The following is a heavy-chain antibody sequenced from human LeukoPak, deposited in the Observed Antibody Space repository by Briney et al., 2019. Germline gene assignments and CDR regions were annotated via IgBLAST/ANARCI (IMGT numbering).Heavy chain of an antibody. Sequence: GASVKVSCKASGYTFTGYYMHWVRQAPGQGLEWVGWINPNSGGTNYAQKFQGRVTMTRDTSISTAYMELSGLRSDDTAVYYCARAVTSRPLSDYWGQGTLVTVSS. CDR1: GYTFTGYY. J-gene: IGHJ4*02. CDR3: ARAVTSRPLSDY. CDR2: INPNSGGT. D-gene: IGHD4-17*01. V-gene: IGHV1-2*02.